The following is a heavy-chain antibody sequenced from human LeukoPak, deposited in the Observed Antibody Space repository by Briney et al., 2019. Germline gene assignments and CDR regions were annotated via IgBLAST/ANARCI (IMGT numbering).Heavy chain of an antibody. J-gene: IGHJ6*03. V-gene: IGHV3-30*02. Sequence: GGSLRLSCAASGFTFSSYGMHWVRQAPGKGLEWVAFIRYDGSNKYYADSVKGRFTISRDNSKNTLYLQMNSLRAEDTAVYYCASQLGYCSSTSCSSQGGGYYYYMDVWGKGTTVTVSS. CDR2: IRYDGSNK. CDR1: GFTFSSYG. CDR3: ASQLGYCSSTSCSSQGGGYYYYMDV. D-gene: IGHD2-2*01.